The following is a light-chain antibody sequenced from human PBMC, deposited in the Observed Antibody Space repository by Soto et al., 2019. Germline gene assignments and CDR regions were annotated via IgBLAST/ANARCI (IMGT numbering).Light chain of an antibody. CDR1: QSISSH. CDR3: QQRPNWPLT. J-gene: IGKJ4*01. V-gene: IGKV3-11*01. Sequence: EIVLTQSPATLSLSPGERATLSCRASQSISSHLAWYQQKPGQAPRLLIYDASNRATGIPARFSGSGSGTDFPLTSNSLEPEDFAVYYCQQRPNWPLTFGGVTKVEIK. CDR2: DAS.